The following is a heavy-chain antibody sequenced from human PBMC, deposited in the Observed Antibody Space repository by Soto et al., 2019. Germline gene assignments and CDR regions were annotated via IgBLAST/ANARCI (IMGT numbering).Heavy chain of an antibody. CDR1: GGSISSYF. CDR3: ASALYCSGGSCSFDP. J-gene: IGHJ5*02. D-gene: IGHD2-15*01. CDR2: IYYSGST. V-gene: IGHV4-59*08. Sequence: SETLSLTCTVSGGSISSYFWSWIRQPPGKGLEWIGYIYYSGSTNYNPSLKSRVTISVDTSKNQFSLKLTSLTAADTAVYYCASALYCSGGSCSFDPWGQGTLVTVSS.